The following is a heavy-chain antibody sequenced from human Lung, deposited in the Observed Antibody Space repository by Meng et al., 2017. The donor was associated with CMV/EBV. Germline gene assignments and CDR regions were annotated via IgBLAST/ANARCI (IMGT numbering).Heavy chain of an antibody. D-gene: IGHD3-22*01. V-gene: IGHV1-69*13. CDR3: ARHAEDYYDSRDFSPSAH. J-gene: IGHJ4*02. CDR2: IIPMFGTT. Sequence: SXXVSCKASGGTFSTYVFSWVRQAPGQGLEWLGGIIPMFGTTNYAQKFQGRLTIKADDSTRTAYMDLSSLTSEDTAVYYCARHAEDYYDSRDFSPSAHWGQGXLVTVSS. CDR1: GGTFSTYV.